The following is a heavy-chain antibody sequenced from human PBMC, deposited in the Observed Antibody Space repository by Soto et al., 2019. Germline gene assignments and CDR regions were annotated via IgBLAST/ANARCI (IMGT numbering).Heavy chain of an antibody. D-gene: IGHD5-12*01. CDR2: IKDGGRT. J-gene: IGHJ4*02. CDR1: GGSLSGYY. V-gene: IGHV4-34*01. CDR3: ARGQEGVVATH. Sequence: QVQLQQWGAGLLKPSETLSLNCAVNGGSLSGYYWSWIRQPPGKGLEWMGEIKDGGRTNYSPSLKLXXTXSXXTSNHQLSLRLYSVTAADTGVYSCARGQEGVVATHWDQGTLVTVSS.